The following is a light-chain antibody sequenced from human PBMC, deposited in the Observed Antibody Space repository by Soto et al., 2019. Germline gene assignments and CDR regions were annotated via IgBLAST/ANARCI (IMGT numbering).Light chain of an antibody. Sequence: QSALTQPASVPGSPGQSITISCTGTSSDVGGYNFVSWYQQHPGKAPKLMIYEVTNRPSGVSNRFYGSKSGNTASLTIAGLQAEDEADYYCSSYTSSSTPYVFGTGTKDTV. CDR1: SSDVGGYNF. CDR3: SSYTSSSTPYV. CDR2: EVT. J-gene: IGLJ1*01. V-gene: IGLV2-14*01.